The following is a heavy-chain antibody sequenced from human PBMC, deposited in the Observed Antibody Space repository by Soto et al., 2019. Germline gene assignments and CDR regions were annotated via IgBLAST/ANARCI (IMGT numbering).Heavy chain of an antibody. Sequence: GGSLILSCAASVFTFSIYGMHWVGQAPGKGLEWVAVISYDGSNKYYADSVKGRFTISRDNSKNTLYLQMNSLRAEDTAVYYCAKDLTIGRSGYSFDDWAQGTLVTFSS. CDR2: ISYDGSNK. CDR1: VFTFSIYG. CDR3: AKDLTIGRSGYSFDD. V-gene: IGHV3-30*18. J-gene: IGHJ4*02. D-gene: IGHD3-22*01.